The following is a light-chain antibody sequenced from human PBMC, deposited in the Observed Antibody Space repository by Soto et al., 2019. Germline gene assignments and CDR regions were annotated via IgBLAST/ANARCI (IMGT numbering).Light chain of an antibody. J-gene: IGKJ2*01. V-gene: IGKV1-39*01. Sequence: DIQMTQSPSSLSASVGDRVTITCRASQSISTYLNWYQQKPGEAPKLLIYAASSLQGGVPSRFSGSGSGTDFTLTINSPQPEDFATYFCQQSYSTAPYTFGQGTKLEIK. CDR2: AAS. CDR3: QQSYSTAPYT. CDR1: QSISTY.